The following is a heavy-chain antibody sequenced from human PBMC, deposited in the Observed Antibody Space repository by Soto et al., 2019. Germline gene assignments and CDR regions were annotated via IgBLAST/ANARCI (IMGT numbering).Heavy chain of an antibody. CDR1: GYTFTTYF. CDR2: INPSDGTT. CDR3: ETSLQLRKGWAFDH. V-gene: IGHV1-46*01. Sequence: QVQLVQSGAEVKKPGASVKVSCKASGYTFTTYFMQWVRQAPGQGLEWMGIINPSDGTTSYAQKFQGRVNITRDTSTSTVYMDLSNLRSEDTAVYYCETSLQLRKGWAFDHWGQGTLVTVSS. J-gene: IGHJ4*02. D-gene: IGHD1-7*01.